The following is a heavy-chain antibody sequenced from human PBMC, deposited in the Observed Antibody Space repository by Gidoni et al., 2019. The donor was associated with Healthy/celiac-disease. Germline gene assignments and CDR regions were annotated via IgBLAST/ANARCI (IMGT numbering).Heavy chain of an antibody. CDR3: ARHRGSGWHYYYYGMDV. CDR1: GYSFTSYW. CDR2: IYPGDSDT. Sequence: EVQLVPSGAEVKKPGESLKISCKGSGYSFTSYWIGWVRQMPGKGLEWMGIIYPGDSDTRYSPSFQGQVTISADKSISTAYLQWCSLKASDTAMYYCARHRGSGWHYYYYGMDVWGLGTTVTVSS. V-gene: IGHV5-51*01. J-gene: IGHJ6*02. D-gene: IGHD6-19*01.